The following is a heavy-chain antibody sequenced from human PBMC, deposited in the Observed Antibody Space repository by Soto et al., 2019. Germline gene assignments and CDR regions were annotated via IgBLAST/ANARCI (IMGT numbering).Heavy chain of an antibody. J-gene: IGHJ4*02. CDR2: VSGSGASV. CDR1: GFIFSSHA. D-gene: IGHD2-21*01. Sequence: EVQLLESGGGFVKPGGSLRLSCEGSGFIFSSHAMSWVRQAPGKGLEWVSSVSGSGASVHLPDFLKGRFSSSRDNSKNTVYLQMNSLRVEDTAVYYCAKKSEIAVPRYYFDLWGQGTLVTVSS. CDR3: AKKSEIAVPRYYFDL. V-gene: IGHV3-23*01.